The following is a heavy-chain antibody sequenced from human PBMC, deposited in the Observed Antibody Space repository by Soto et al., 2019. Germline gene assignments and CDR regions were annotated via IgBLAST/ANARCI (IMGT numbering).Heavy chain of an antibody. D-gene: IGHD1-20*01. V-gene: IGHV3-23*01. CDR1: GFNVGAFA. CDR3: TRETVAGITGLDY. CDR2: ISVSDAFI. J-gene: IGHJ4*02. Sequence: GGSLRLSCAASGFNVGAFAVNWVRQAPGKGLEWVSGISVSDAFIYYADSVRGRFSISRDASENILYLQMNSLRVDDTALYYCTRETVAGITGLDYWGPGTLVTV.